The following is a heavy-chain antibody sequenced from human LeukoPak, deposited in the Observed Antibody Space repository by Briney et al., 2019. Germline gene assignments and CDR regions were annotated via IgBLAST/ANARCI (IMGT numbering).Heavy chain of an antibody. D-gene: IGHD5-18*01. Sequence: GSLRLSCAASGFAFYNYAMSWVRQAPGKGLEWVSGISGSGDSAYYTDSVKGRFTISRDNSKNTLYLQMSNLTAEDAAVYHCASQTRMQLWGYFDLWGQGALVIVSS. CDR2: ISGSGDSA. CDR1: GFAFYNYA. CDR3: ASQTRMQLWGYFDL. J-gene: IGHJ4*02. V-gene: IGHV3-23*01.